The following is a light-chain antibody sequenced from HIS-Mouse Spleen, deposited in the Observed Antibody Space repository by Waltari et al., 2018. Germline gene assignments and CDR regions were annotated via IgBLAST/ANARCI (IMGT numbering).Light chain of an antibody. CDR1: STDVWSYNL. J-gene: IGLJ1*01. CDR3: CSYAGSSPYV. CDR2: EGS. Sequence: QSALTQPASVSGSPGLSITISCTGTSTDVWSYNLFSWYQQHPGKAPKLMIYEGSKRPSGVSNRFSGSKSGNTASLTISGLQAEDEADYYCCSYAGSSPYVFGTGTKVTVL. V-gene: IGLV2-23*01.